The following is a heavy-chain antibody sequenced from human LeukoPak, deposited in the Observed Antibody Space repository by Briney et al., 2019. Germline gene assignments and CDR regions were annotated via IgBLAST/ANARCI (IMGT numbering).Heavy chain of an antibody. CDR1: GFTFSSYW. CDR2: IKQDGSEK. D-gene: IGHD3-9*01. V-gene: IGHV3-7*01. CDR3: ASLFLFNGDYDILTGYSTTDY. J-gene: IGHJ4*02. Sequence: GGSLRLSCAASGFTFSSYWMSWVRQAPGKGLEWVANIKQDGSEKYYVDSVKGRFTISRDNAKNSLYLQMNSLRAEDTAVYYCASLFLFNGDYDILTGYSTTDYWGQGTLVTASS.